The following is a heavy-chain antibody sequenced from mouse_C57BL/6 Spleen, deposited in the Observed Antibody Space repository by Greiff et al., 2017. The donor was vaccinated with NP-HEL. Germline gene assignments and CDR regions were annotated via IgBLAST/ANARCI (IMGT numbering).Heavy chain of an antibody. Sequence: DVHLVESGGGLVKPGGSLKLSCAASGFTFSSYAMSWVRQTPEKRLEWVATISDGGSYTYYPDNVKGRFTISRDNAKNNLYLQMSHLKSEDTAMYYCARASTMITTGRSWFAYWGQGTLVTVSA. J-gene: IGHJ3*01. CDR3: ARASTMITTGRSWFAY. CDR1: GFTFSSYA. D-gene: IGHD2-4*01. V-gene: IGHV5-4*01. CDR2: ISDGGSYT.